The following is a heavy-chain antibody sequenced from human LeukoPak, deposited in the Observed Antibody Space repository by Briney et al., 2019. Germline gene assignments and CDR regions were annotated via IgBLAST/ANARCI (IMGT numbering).Heavy chain of an antibody. CDR2: IWYDGSNK. J-gene: IGHJ6*02. Sequence: PGGSLRLSCAASGFTFSSYGMHWVRQAPGKGLEWVAVIWYDGSNKYYADSVKGRFTISRDNSKNTLYLQMNSLRAEDTAVYYCASQSDYGVNYYYYGMDVWGQGTTVTVSS. D-gene: IGHD4-17*01. CDR1: GFTFSSYG. CDR3: ASQSDYGVNYYYYGMDV. V-gene: IGHV3-33*01.